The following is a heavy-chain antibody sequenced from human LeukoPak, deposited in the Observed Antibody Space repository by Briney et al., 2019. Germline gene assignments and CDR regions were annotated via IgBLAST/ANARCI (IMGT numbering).Heavy chain of an antibody. V-gene: IGHV3-11*04. Sequence: PGGSLRLSCAASGFTFSDYYMSWIRQAPGKGLEWVSYISSSGSTIYNADSVEGRSTISRDNTKNSLYLQMNSLRAEDTAVYYCARGDYVWGTSGYYFDSWDQGTLVTVSS. D-gene: IGHD3-16*01. CDR2: ISSSGSTI. CDR3: ARGDYVWGTSGYYFDS. CDR1: GFTFSDYY. J-gene: IGHJ4*02.